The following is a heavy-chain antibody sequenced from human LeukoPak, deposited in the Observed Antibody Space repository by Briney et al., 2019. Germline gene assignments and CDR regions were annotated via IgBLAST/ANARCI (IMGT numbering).Heavy chain of an antibody. CDR2: IHYSGST. J-gene: IGHJ4*02. CDR1: GGSISSSRYY. Sequence: SETLSLTCTVPGGSISSSRYYWGWIRQPPGKGLEWIGSIHYSGSTYYNPSLKSRVTVSVDTSENQFSLKLSSVTAADTAVYYCARRNEYYYDALDYWGQGTLVTVSS. V-gene: IGHV4-39*07. CDR3: ARRNEYYYDALDY. D-gene: IGHD3-22*01.